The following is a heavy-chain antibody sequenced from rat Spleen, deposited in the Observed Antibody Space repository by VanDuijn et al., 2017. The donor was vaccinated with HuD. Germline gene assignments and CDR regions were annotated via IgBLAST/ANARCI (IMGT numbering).Heavy chain of an antibody. V-gene: IGHV5-58*01. CDR1: GFTFNRYW. CDR2: IDTDGSRT. J-gene: IGHJ2*01. D-gene: IGHD4-3*01. CDR3: AVAGYGY. Sequence: EVQLVETGGGLVQPGRSLKLSCVASGFTFNRYWMYWVRQAPGKGLEWVSSIDTDGSRTYYPDAVRGRFTIFRDNAENTAYLQMNSLWSEDTATYYCAVAGYGYWGQGVVVTVSS.